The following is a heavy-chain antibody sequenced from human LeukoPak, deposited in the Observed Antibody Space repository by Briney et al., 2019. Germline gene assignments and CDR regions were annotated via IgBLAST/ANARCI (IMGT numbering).Heavy chain of an antibody. Sequence: EGSLRLSCAASGFTFSSYAMSWVRQAPGKGLEWVSAISGSGGSTYYADSVKGRFTISRDNSKNTLYLQMNSLRAEDTAVYYCAKPWDIVVVPACFDYWGQGTLVTVSS. CDR2: ISGSGGST. J-gene: IGHJ4*02. CDR3: AKPWDIVVVPACFDY. V-gene: IGHV3-23*01. D-gene: IGHD2-2*01. CDR1: GFTFSSYA.